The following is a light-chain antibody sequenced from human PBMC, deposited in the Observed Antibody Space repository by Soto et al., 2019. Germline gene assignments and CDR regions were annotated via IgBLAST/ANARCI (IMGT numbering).Light chain of an antibody. J-gene: IGKJ1*01. Sequence: DIQVTQSPSTLSASVGARVTITCRASQRTSGWLAWYQQKSGKAPKLLLSAASTLQSGVPSRFSGSGSGTDFSLTISSLQPEDFATYYCQQLNSYPWTFGQGTKVDI. CDR1: QRTSGW. CDR2: AAS. CDR3: QQLNSYPWT. V-gene: IGKV1-5*01.